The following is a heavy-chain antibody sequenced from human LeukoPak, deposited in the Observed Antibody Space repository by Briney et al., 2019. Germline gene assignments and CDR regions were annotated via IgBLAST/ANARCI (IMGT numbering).Heavy chain of an antibody. CDR3: ARGFRSTSCL. CDR2: FDPEDGET. J-gene: IGHJ4*02. V-gene: IGHV1-24*01. Sequence: ASVKVSCKVSGYTLTELSMHWVRQAPGKGLEWMGGFDPEDGETIYAQKFQGRVTMTRDTSISTAYMELSRLRSDDTAVYYCARGFRSTSCLWGQGTLVTVSS. D-gene: IGHD2-2*01. CDR1: GYTLTELS.